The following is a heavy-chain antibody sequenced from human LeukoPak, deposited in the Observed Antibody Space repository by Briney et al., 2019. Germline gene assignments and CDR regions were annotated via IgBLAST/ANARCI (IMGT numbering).Heavy chain of an antibody. CDR2: ISGSGGNA. CDR3: AKIAKQLVLLNWFDP. CDR1: GFIFDNCA. V-gene: IGHV3-23*01. J-gene: IGHJ5*02. Sequence: GGSLRLSCAASGFIFDNCAMTWVRQAPGKGLEWVSIISGSGGNAYYAGSVKGRFTISRDNSKNTLYLQMNSLRAEDTAVYYCAKIAKQLVLLNWFDPWGQGTLVTVSS. D-gene: IGHD6-13*01.